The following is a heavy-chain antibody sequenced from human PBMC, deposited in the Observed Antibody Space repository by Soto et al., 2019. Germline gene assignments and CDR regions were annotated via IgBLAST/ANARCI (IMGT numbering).Heavy chain of an antibody. CDR2: FKPTGDGST. D-gene: IGHD3-10*01. CDR1: GYTFSGYY. CDR3: ASDYGSGVEMDV. Sequence: QVQLVQSGAEVKKPGASVKLSCKPSGYTFSGYYVHWVRQAPGQGLEWLGVFKPTGDGSTSYAQRFQGRVTVTRDTSTSTVYMELGSLRFDDTAVFFCASDYGSGVEMDVWGQGTRVTVSS. J-gene: IGHJ6*02. V-gene: IGHV1-46*01.